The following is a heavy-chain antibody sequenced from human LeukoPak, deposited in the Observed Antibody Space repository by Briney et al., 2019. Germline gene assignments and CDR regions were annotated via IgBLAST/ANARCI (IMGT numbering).Heavy chain of an antibody. V-gene: IGHV3-74*01. CDR1: GFTFSGYW. CDR3: VRLVAVPDAYFDY. CDR2: INSDGYST. J-gene: IGHJ4*02. Sequence: PGGSLRLSCAASGFTFSGYWMHWVRQAPGKGLVWVSRINSDGYSTTYADSVKGRFTISRDNAKNTLHLQMNSLRAEDTAVYYCVRLVAVPDAYFDYWGQGTLVTVSS. D-gene: IGHD2-2*01.